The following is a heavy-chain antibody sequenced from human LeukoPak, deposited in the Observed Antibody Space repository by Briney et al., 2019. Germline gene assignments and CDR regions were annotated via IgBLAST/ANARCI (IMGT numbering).Heavy chain of an antibody. J-gene: IGHJ4*02. V-gene: IGHV3-21*01. CDR2: ISSSSSYI. CDR1: GFTFSSYS. D-gene: IGHD3-22*01. CDR3: ARVGRATYYYDSSGYSFDY. Sequence: GGSLRLPCAASGFTFSSYSMNWVRQAPGKGLEWVSSISSSSSYIYYADSVKGRFTISRDNAKNSLYLQMNSLRAEDTAVYYCARVGRATYYYDSSGYSFDYWGQGTLVTVSS.